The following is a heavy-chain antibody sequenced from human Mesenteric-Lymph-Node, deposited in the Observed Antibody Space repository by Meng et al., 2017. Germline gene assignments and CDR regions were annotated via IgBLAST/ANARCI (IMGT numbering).Heavy chain of an antibody. Sequence: GQLQESGPGLVTPSGTLSLTCAVSGGSLSSRNWWSWVRQPSGKGLEWIGEIYHSGRTNYNPSLKSRVTISVDESKNQFSLRLSSVTAADTAVYYCARVGAYCGGDCYHPRWGQGTLVTVSS. J-gene: IGHJ4*02. V-gene: IGHV4-4*02. CDR3: ARVGAYCGGDCYHPR. D-gene: IGHD2-21*02. CDR2: IYHSGRT. CDR1: GGSLSSRNW.